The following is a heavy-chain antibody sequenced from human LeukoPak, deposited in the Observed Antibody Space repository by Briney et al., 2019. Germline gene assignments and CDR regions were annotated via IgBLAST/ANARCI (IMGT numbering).Heavy chain of an antibody. J-gene: IGHJ4*02. CDR3: ARDNYYYGSGSYSY. D-gene: IGHD3-10*01. CDR1: GYTFTSYG. CDR2: ISTYNGNT. Sequence: ASVKVSCKASGYTFTSYGISWVRQAPGQGLEWMGWISTYNGNTNYAQKLQGRVTMTTDTSTSTAYMELRSLRSDDTAVYYCARDNYYYGSGSYSYWGQGTLVTVSS. V-gene: IGHV1-18*01.